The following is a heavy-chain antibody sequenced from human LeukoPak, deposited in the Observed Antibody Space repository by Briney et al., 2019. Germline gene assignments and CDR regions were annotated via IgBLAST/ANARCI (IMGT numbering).Heavy chain of an antibody. CDR3: ARGGGSGWYPLEDYYGMDV. V-gene: IGHV4-61*01. D-gene: IGHD6-19*01. CDR1: GGSVSSGSYY. CDR2: IYYSGST. Sequence: SETLSLTCTVSGGSVSSGSYYWSWIRQPPGKGLGWIGYIYYSGSTNYNPSLKSRVTISVDTSKNQFSLKLSSVTAADTAVYYCARGGGSGWYPLEDYYGMDVWGQGTTVTVSS. J-gene: IGHJ6*02.